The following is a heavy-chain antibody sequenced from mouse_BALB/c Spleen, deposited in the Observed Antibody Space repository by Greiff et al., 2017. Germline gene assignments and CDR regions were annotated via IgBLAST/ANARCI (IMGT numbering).Heavy chain of an antibody. CDR3: ARSGGLLRGYFDV. D-gene: IGHD2-3*01. V-gene: IGHV1-69*01. Sequence: QVQLKQPGAELVMPGASVKMSCKASGYTFTDYWMHWVKQRPGQGLEWIGAIDTSDSYTSYNQKFKGKATLTVDESSSTAYMQLSSLTSEDSAVYYCARSGGLLRGYFDVWGAGTTVTVSS. J-gene: IGHJ1*01. CDR1: GYTFTDYW. CDR2: IDTSDSYT.